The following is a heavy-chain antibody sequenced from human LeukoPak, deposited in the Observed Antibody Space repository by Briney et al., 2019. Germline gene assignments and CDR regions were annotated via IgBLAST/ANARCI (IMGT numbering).Heavy chain of an antibody. J-gene: IGHJ4*02. D-gene: IGHD4-4*01. Sequence: PSETLSLTCTVSGGSISGYYWSWIRQPPGKGLEWIGYIYYSGSTNYNPSLKSRVTISVDTSKDQFSLKLSSVTAADTAVYYCARGGLATVTTDYWGQGTLVTVSS. CDR1: GGSISGYY. CDR3: ARGGLATVTTDY. V-gene: IGHV4-59*12. CDR2: IYYSGST.